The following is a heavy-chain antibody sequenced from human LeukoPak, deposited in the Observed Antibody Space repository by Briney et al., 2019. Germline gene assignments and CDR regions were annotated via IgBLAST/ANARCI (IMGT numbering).Heavy chain of an antibody. CDR2: ISSSGSTI. V-gene: IGHV3-48*04. J-gene: IGHJ6*03. D-gene: IGHD3-3*01. CDR3: ARQTNDFWSLGYYYMDV. CDR1: GFTFSSYS. Sequence: GGSLRLSCAASGFTFSSYSMNWVRQAPGKGLEWVSYISSSGSTIYYADSVKGRFAISRDNAKNSLYLQMNSLRAEDTAVYYCARQTNDFWSLGYYYMDVWGKGTTVTVSS.